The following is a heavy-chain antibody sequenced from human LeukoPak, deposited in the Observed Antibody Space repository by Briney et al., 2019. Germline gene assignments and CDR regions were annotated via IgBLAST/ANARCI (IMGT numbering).Heavy chain of an antibody. CDR2: IKPSDGST. V-gene: IGHV1-46*01. D-gene: IGHD6-13*01. Sequence: GASVTVSCTASGYTFTTYYMHWVRQAPGQGLEWMGIIKPSDGSTSYAQKFQGRVTMTRDMSTSTVYMEVNSLRSEDTAVYYCARTRYSSSWQLFDFWGQGTLVTVSS. J-gene: IGHJ4*02. CDR1: GYTFTTYY. CDR3: ARTRYSSSWQLFDF.